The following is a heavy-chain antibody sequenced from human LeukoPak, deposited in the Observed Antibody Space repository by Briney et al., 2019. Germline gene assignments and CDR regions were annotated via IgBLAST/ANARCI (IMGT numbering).Heavy chain of an antibody. Sequence: ASVQVSCKPSGYTFTVNYIHWVRQAPGQGPEWMGWINPNSGGTNYAQKFQGRVTMTRDTSISTAYMELSRLTSDDTAVYYCARVGFCTKGVCYSFDYWGQGTLVTVSS. J-gene: IGHJ4*02. CDR3: ARVGFCTKGVCYSFDY. CDR1: GYTFTVNY. D-gene: IGHD2-8*01. CDR2: INPNSGGT. V-gene: IGHV1-2*02.